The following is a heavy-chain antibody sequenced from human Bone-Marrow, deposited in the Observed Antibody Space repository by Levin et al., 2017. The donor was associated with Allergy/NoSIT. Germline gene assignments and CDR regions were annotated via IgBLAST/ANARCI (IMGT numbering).Heavy chain of an antibody. D-gene: IGHD1/OR15-1a*01. J-gene: IGHJ2*01. V-gene: IGHV4-4*02. CDR1: GGSISSSNW. CDR2: IYQSGNT. CDR3: ARSSHWHSYWYFDL. Sequence: PSETLSLTCAVSGGSISSSNWWSWVRQPPGKGLEWIGEIYQSGNTHYNSSLKSRVTISLDKSNNQFSLKLSSVTAADTAVYYCARSSHWHSYWYFDLWGRGTLVTVSS.